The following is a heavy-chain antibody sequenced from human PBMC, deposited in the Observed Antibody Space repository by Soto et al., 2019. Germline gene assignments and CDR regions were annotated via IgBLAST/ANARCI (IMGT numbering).Heavy chain of an antibody. CDR1: GGTFSSYA. J-gene: IGHJ4*02. Sequence: QVQLVQSGAEVKKPGSSVKVSCKASGGTFSSYAISWVRQAPGQGLEWMGGIIPIFGTANYAQKCQGRVTITADASTSKAYMELSSLRSEDTSVYYCARVRVRFLEWLGSEGWGQGTLVTVSS. D-gene: IGHD3-3*01. V-gene: IGHV1-69*12. CDR3: ARVRVRFLEWLGSEG. CDR2: IIPIFGTA.